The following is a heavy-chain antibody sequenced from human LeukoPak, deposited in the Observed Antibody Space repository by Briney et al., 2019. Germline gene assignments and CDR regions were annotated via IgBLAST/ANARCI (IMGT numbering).Heavy chain of an antibody. V-gene: IGHV1-2*02. CDR1: GYTFTGYY. Sequence: ASVTVSCKASGYTFTGYYMHWVGQAPGQGLEWMGWINHNSGVTKFAQRFQGRVTMTRDTSTSTAYLDLSSLRSDDTAVYYCATAVLYGGNDFDYWGQGTLVTVSS. CDR2: INHNSGVT. J-gene: IGHJ4*02. D-gene: IGHD5-12*01. CDR3: ATAVLYGGNDFDY.